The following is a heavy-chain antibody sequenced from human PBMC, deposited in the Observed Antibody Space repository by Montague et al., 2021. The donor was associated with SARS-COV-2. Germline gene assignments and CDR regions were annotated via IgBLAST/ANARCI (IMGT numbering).Heavy chain of an antibody. Sequence: SETLSLTCTVSGGSISSYYWSWIRQPPGKGLELIGYIYHNGSTNYNPSLKSRVTISVGTSKNQFSLTLSSVSVADTAVYYCARGGGNSGDYYNYTMDVWGQGTTVTVFS. CDR3: ARGGGNSGDYYNYTMDV. CDR1: GGSISSYY. V-gene: IGHV4-59*01. D-gene: IGHD4-23*01. CDR2: IYHNGST. J-gene: IGHJ6*02.